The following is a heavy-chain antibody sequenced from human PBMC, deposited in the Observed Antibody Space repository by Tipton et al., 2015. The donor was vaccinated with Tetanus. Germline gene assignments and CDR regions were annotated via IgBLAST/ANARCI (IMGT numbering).Heavy chain of an antibody. CDR1: GGSISGSNYF. D-gene: IGHD6-6*01. CDR3: ARDQGGGRVVRLNWFDP. Sequence: TLSLTCSVSGGSISGSNYFWNWIRQQPGKGPEWIGYIYYSGSTHYNPSLKSRLTISVDTSKNQFSLKLSSVTAADTAVYYCARDQGGGRVVRLNWFDPWGQGTPVTVSS. J-gene: IGHJ5*02. CDR2: IYYSGST. V-gene: IGHV4-31*03.